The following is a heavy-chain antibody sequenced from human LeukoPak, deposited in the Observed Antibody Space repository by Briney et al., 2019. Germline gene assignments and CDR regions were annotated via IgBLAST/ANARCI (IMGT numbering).Heavy chain of an antibody. Sequence: GGSLRLSCAASGFTFSSYAMSWVRQAPGKGLEWVSVISGSGGSTYYADSVKGRFTISRDNSKNTLYLQMNSLRAEDTAVYYCAKSIAAAGKFDYWGQGTLVTVSS. V-gene: IGHV3-23*01. CDR1: GFTFSSYA. D-gene: IGHD6-13*01. CDR3: AKSIAAAGKFDY. J-gene: IGHJ4*02. CDR2: ISGSGGST.